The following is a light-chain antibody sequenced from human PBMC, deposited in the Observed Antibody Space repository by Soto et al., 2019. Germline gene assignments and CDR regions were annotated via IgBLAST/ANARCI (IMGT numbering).Light chain of an antibody. V-gene: IGKV3-15*01. CDR2: GAS. CDR1: YSISST. J-gene: IGKJ4*01. Sequence: DIQLTQSPSTLSVSPGERATISCRASYSISSTLAWYQQKPGKAPRLLIYGASTWATGIPARFTGSGSGTEFTLTISSLQSEDFAVYFCQQLNHWPHTFGGGTKVEI. CDR3: QQLNHWPHT.